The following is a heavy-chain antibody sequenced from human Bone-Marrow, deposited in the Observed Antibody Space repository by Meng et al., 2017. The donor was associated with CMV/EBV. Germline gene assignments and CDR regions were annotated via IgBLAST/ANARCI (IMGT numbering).Heavy chain of an antibody. CDR3: ALDGRGPFLAFAL. V-gene: IGHV3-53*01. CDR2: IYSGGST. Sequence: GGSLRLSCAASGFTVSSNYMSWVRQAPGKGLEWVSVIYSGGSTYYADSVKGRFTISRDNSKNTLYLQMNSLRVEDTAVSYCALDGRGPFLAFALLGQGTMVTVSS. J-gene: IGHJ3*01. CDR1: GFTVSSNY. D-gene: IGHD5-24*01.